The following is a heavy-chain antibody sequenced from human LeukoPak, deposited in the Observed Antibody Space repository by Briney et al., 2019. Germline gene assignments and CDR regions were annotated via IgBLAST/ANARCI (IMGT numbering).Heavy chain of an antibody. Sequence: ASVKVSCKASGYTFTSYGISWVRQAPGQGLEWMGWISAYNGNTNYAQKLQGRVTMTTDTSTSTAYMELRSLRSDDTAVYYCARDRGSSWYYGRRLMVGRFDPWGQGTLVTVSS. J-gene: IGHJ5*02. CDR3: ARDRGSSWYYGRRLMVGRFDP. V-gene: IGHV1-18*01. D-gene: IGHD6-13*01. CDR1: GYTFTSYG. CDR2: ISAYNGNT.